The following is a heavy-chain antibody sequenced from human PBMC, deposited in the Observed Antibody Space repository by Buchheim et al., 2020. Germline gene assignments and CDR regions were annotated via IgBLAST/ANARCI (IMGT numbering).Heavy chain of an antibody. CDR1: GFTFSSYW. D-gene: IGHD5-12*01. CDR2: INSDGSST. CDR3: ARDGGNSGSDSFYFYYYYLDL. J-gene: IGHJ6*03. Sequence: EVQLLESGGGLVQPGGSLRLSCAASGFTFSSYWMHWVRQAPGKGLVWVSRINSDGSSTSYADSVKGRFTISRDNAKNTLYLQMNSLRAEDTAFYYCARDGGNSGSDSFYFYYYYLDLWGKGTT. V-gene: IGHV3-74*01.